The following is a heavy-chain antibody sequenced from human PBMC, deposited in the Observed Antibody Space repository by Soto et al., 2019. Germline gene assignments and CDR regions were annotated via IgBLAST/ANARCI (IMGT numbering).Heavy chain of an antibody. Sequence: VESLKISCKGSGYSFTSYWISWVRQMPGKGLEWMGRIDPSDSYTNYSPSFQGHVTISADKSISTAYLQWSSLKASDTAMYYCARIRATMVRGAKQRHFDYWGKGTLVTVSS. CDR2: IDPSDSYT. CDR1: GYSFTSYW. J-gene: IGHJ4*02. CDR3: ARIRATMVRGAKQRHFDY. D-gene: IGHD3-10*01. V-gene: IGHV5-10-1*01.